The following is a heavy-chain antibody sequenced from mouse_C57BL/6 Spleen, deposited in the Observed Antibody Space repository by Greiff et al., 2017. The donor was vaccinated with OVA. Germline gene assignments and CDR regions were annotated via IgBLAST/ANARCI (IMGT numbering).Heavy chain of an antibody. V-gene: IGHV1-72*01. D-gene: IGHD4-1*01. J-gene: IGHJ4*01. Sequence: QVQLQQPGAELVKPGASVKLSCKASGYTFTSYWMHWVKQRPGRGLEWIGRIDPYSGGTKYNEKFKSKATLTVDKPSSTAYMQLSSLTSEDSAVDYCARTGPPYYYAMDYWGQGTSVTVSS. CDR2: IDPYSGGT. CDR1: GYTFTSYW. CDR3: ARTGPPYYYAMDY.